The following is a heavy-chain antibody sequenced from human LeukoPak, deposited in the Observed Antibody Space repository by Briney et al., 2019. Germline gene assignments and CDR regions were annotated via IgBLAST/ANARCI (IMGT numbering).Heavy chain of an antibody. CDR3: AREILRYFDWGYYGMDV. CDR2: ISYDGSNK. Sequence: GGSLRLSCAASEFTFGSYWMTWVRQAPGKGLEWVAVISYDGSNKYYADSVKGRFTISRDNSKNTLYLQMNSLRAEDTAVYYCAREILRYFDWGYYGMDVWGKGTTVTVSS. V-gene: IGHV3-30*03. J-gene: IGHJ6*04. D-gene: IGHD3-9*01. CDR1: EFTFGSYW.